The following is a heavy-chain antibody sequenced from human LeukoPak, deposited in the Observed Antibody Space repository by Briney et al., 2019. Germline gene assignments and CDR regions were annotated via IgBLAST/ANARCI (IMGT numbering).Heavy chain of an antibody. Sequence: GRSLRLSCAASGFTFSSYAMHWVRQAPGKGLEWVAVISYDGSNKYYADSVKGRFTISRDNSKNTLYLQMNSLRGEDTAVYYCTKGYSGYDYAFDYWGQGTLVTVSS. J-gene: IGHJ4*02. CDR1: GFTFSSYA. CDR2: ISYDGSNK. D-gene: IGHD5-12*01. CDR3: TKGYSGYDYAFDY. V-gene: IGHV3-30-3*01.